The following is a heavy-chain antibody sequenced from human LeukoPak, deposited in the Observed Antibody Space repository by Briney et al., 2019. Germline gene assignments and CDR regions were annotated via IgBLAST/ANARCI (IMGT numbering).Heavy chain of an antibody. CDR1: GFTFSNYA. D-gene: IGHD3-10*01. J-gene: IGHJ4*02. CDR3: ASSEVGSPNDY. V-gene: IGHV3-23*01. CDR2: ISETGGTI. Sequence: PGGSLRLSCAPSGFTFSNYAMSWVRQAPGKGLEWVSAISETGGTIHYADSVRGRFTISRDNAKNSLYLQMSSLRAEDTAVYYCASSEVGSPNDYWGQGTLVTVSS.